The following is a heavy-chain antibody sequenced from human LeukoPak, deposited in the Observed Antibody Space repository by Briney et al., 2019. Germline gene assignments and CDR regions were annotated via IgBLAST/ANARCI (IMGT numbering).Heavy chain of an antibody. CDR1: GFTFSRYA. CDR3: ARVPYYDFWSGYYNDY. D-gene: IGHD3-3*01. V-gene: IGHV3-7*01. Sequence: GGSLRLSCAASGFTFSRYAMSWVRQAPGKGLEWVANIKQDGSEKYYVDSVKGRFTISRDNAKNSLYLQMNSLRAEDTAVYYCARVPYYDFWSGYYNDYWGQGTLVTVSS. J-gene: IGHJ4*02. CDR2: IKQDGSEK.